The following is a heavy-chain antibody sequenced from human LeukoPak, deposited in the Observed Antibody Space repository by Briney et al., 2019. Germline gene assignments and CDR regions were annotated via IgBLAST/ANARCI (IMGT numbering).Heavy chain of an antibody. CDR1: GFTFSSYW. CDR2: IKQDGSEK. J-gene: IGHJ4*02. CDR3: ARDTVTMIRGGHTEIDY. D-gene: IGHD3-10*01. V-gene: IGHV3-7*01. Sequence: QSVGSLRLSCAASGFTFSSYWMSWVRQAPGKGLEWVANIKQDGSEKYYVDSVKGRFTISRDNAKSSLYLQMNSLRAEDTAVYYCARDTVTMIRGGHTEIDYWGQGTLVTVSS.